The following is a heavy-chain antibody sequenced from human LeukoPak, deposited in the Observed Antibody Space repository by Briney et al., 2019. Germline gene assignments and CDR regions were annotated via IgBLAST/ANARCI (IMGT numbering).Heavy chain of an antibody. J-gene: IGHJ4*02. V-gene: IGHV3-21*01. D-gene: IGHD3-22*01. Sequence: GGSLRLSCAASGFTFSSYSMNWVRQAPGKGLEGVSSISSSSSYIYYADSVKGRFTISRDNAKNSLYLQMNSLRAEDTAVYYCARAGGDYYASSGYPVGPYYFDYWGQGTLVTVSS. CDR2: ISSSSSYI. CDR3: ARAGGDYYASSGYPVGPYYFDY. CDR1: GFTFSSYS.